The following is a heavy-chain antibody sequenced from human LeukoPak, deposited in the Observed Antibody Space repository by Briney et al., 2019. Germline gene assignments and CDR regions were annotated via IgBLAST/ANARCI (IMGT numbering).Heavy chain of an antibody. D-gene: IGHD6-25*01. CDR1: GGSFSGFY. Sequence: PSETLSLTCAVYGGSFSGFYWSWIRQPPGKGLEWIGEINHSGGTNYNPSLKSRVTIAVDTSKNQFSLKLTSVTAADTAVYYCARGSTWTSAANWFDPWGQRTLVTVSS. CDR2: INHSGGT. V-gene: IGHV4-34*01. CDR3: ARGSTWTSAANWFDP. J-gene: IGHJ5*02.